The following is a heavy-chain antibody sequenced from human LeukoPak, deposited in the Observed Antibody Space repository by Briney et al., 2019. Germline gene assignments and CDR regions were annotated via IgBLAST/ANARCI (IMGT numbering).Heavy chain of an antibody. CDR1: GGSITSDNDH. D-gene: IGHD6-13*01. CDR3: ARALSQQLVHWFDP. CDR2: IYYSGST. V-gene: IGHV4-61*01. Sequence: SETLSLTSTVSGGSITSDNDHWDWIRQPPGKGLEWIGYIYYSGSTNYNPSLKSRVTISVDTSKNQFSLKLSSVTAADTAVYYCARALSQQLVHWFDPWGQGTLVTVSS. J-gene: IGHJ5*02.